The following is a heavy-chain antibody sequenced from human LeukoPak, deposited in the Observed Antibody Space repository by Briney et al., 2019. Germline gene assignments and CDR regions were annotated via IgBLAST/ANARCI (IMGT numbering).Heavy chain of an antibody. CDR2: ISSSSSYI. V-gene: IGHV3-21*01. CDR1: GFTFSSYS. Sequence: GGSLRLSCAASGFTFSSYSMNWVRQAPGKGLEWVSSISSSSSYIYYADSVKGRSTISRDNAKNSLYLQMNCLRAEDTAVYYCARVCSGSHCGYWGQGTLVTVSS. D-gene: IGHD1-26*01. J-gene: IGHJ4*02. CDR3: ARVCSGSHCGY.